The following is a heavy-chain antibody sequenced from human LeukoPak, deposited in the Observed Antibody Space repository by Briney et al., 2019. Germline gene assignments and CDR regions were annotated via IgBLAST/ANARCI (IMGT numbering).Heavy chain of an antibody. J-gene: IGHJ3*02. CDR1: GGSISSYY. V-gene: IGHV4-59*01. CDR3: ARGHYVVVPAADDAFDI. Sequence: SETLPLTCTVSGGSISSYYWSWIRQPPGKGLEWIGYIYYSGSTNYNPSLKSRVTISVDTSKNQFSLKLSSVTAADTAVYYCARGHYVVVPAADDAFDIWGQGTMVTVSS. CDR2: IYYSGST. D-gene: IGHD2-2*01.